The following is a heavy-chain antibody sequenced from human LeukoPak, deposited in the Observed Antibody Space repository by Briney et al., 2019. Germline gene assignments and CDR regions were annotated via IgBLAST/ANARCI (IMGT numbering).Heavy chain of an antibody. D-gene: IGHD2-21*01. V-gene: IGHV3-53*01. CDR3: AGAIGYFDF. Sequence: AGGSLRLSCAASGFTVSNNYMSWVRQAPGKGLEWVPVIYRDGSTYYADSVKGRFTISRDNSKNTLSLQMNSLRAEDTALYYCAGAIGYFDFWGQGTLVTVSS. CDR2: IYRDGST. J-gene: IGHJ4*02. CDR1: GFTVSNNY.